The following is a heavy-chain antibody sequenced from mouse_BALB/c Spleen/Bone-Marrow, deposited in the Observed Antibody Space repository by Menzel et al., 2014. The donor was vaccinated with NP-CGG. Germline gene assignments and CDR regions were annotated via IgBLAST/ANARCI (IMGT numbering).Heavy chain of an antibody. Sequence: EVQLVESGGGSVQPGGSLRLSCATSGFTFTDYYMNWVRQPPGKALEWLGFIRNKANGYTTEFSASVKGRFTISRDNSQSILYLQMNTLRAEDSATYYCARDIGGITLDYWGQGTTLTVSS. V-gene: IGHV7-3*02. CDR3: ARDIGGITLDY. CDR1: GFTFTDYY. D-gene: IGHD1-1*01. CDR2: IRNKANGYTT. J-gene: IGHJ2*01.